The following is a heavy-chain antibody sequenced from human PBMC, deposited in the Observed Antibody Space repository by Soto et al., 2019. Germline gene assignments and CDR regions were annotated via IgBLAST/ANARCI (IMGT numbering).Heavy chain of an antibody. CDR3: GRALLYSSSWYTFYYYMDV. Sequence: ASVKVSCKASGGTFSSYAISWVRQATGQGLEWMGWMNPNSGNTGYAQKFQGRVTMTRNTSISTAYMELSSLRSEDTAVYYCGRALLYSSSWYTFYYYMDVWGKGTTVTVSS. CDR2: MNPNSGNT. J-gene: IGHJ6*03. D-gene: IGHD6-13*01. V-gene: IGHV1-8*02. CDR1: GGTFSSYA.